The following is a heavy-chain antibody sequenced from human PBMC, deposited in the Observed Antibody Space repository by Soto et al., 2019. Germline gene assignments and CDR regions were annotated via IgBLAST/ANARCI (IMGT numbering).Heavy chain of an antibody. CDR1: GGTFSSYA. CDR3: ARARVDYDILTGYYRTRHFDY. D-gene: IGHD3-9*01. Sequence: SVKVSCKASGGTFSSYAISWVRQAPGQGLEWMGGIIPIFGTANYAQKFQGRVTITADESTSTAYMELSSLRSEDTAVYYCARARVDYDILTGYYRTRHFDYWGQGTLVTVSS. V-gene: IGHV1-69*13. CDR2: IIPIFGTA. J-gene: IGHJ4*02.